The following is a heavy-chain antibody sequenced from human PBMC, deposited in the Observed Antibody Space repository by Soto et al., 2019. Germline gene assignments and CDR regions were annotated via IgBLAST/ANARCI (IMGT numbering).Heavy chain of an antibody. Sequence: SETLSLSCTVSGGSISSSSYYWGWIRQPPGKGLEWIGSIYYSGSTYYNPSLKSRVTISVDTSKNQFSLKLSSVTAADTAVYYCARPSGLDGDYNYYYMDVWGKGTTVTVSS. V-gene: IGHV4-39*01. CDR3: ARPSGLDGDYNYYYMDV. J-gene: IGHJ6*03. CDR2: IYYSGST. CDR1: GGSISSSSYY. D-gene: IGHD3-3*01.